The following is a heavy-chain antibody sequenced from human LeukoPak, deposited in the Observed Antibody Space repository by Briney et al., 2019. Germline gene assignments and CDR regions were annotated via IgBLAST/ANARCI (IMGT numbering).Heavy chain of an antibody. CDR3: ASGLRFLEWLGAFDI. CDR1: GFTFSDYY. V-gene: IGHV3-11*04. Sequence: GGSLRLSCAASGFTFSDYYMSWIRQAPGKGLEWVSYISSSCSTIYYADSVKGRFTISRDNAKNSLYLQMNSLRAEDTAVYYCASGLRFLEWLGAFDIWGQGTMVTVSS. CDR2: ISSSCSTI. J-gene: IGHJ3*02. D-gene: IGHD3-3*01.